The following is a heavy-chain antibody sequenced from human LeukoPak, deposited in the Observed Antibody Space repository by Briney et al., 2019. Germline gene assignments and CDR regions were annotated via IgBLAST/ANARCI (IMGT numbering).Heavy chain of an antibody. Sequence: ASVKVSCKASGYTFDTYTITWVRQAPGQGLEWMGWINPYNGYRNYAQKLQGRVSMTTDTSTSTAYMELWSPSSAGTAVCYCLRSGMVLRYFDWSLDDWGQGTLVTVSS. CDR2: INPYNGYR. J-gene: IGHJ4*02. V-gene: IGHV1-18*01. CDR3: LRSGMVLRYFDWSLDD. D-gene: IGHD3-9*01. CDR1: GYTFDTYT.